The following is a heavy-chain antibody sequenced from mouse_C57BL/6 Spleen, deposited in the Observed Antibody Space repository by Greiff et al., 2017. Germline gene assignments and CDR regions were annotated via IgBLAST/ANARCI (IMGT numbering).Heavy chain of an antibody. V-gene: IGHV1-53*01. CDR1: GYTFTSYW. D-gene: IGHD2-2*01. CDR3: ASSVVATSEDFDY. Sequence: QVQLQQPGTELVKPGASVTLSCKASGYTFTSYWMHWVKQRPGQGLEWIGNINPSNGGTNYNEKFKSKATLTVDKSSSTAYMQLSSLTSEDSAVYYCASSVVATSEDFDYWGQGTTLTVSS. J-gene: IGHJ2*01. CDR2: INPSNGGT.